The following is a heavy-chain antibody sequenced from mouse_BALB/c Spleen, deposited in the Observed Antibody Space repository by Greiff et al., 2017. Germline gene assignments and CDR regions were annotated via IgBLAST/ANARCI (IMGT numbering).Heavy chain of an antibody. D-gene: IGHD2-2*01. CDR1: GFTFSSFG. CDR3: ARSYGYYYAMDY. V-gene: IGHV5-17*02. Sequence: EVKVVESGGGLVQPGGSRKLSCAASGFTFSSFGMHWVRQAPEKGLEWVAYISSGSSTIYYADTVKGRFTISRDNPKNTLFLQMTSLRSEDTAMYYCARSYGYYYAMDYWGQGTSVTVSS. J-gene: IGHJ4*01. CDR2: ISSGSSTI.